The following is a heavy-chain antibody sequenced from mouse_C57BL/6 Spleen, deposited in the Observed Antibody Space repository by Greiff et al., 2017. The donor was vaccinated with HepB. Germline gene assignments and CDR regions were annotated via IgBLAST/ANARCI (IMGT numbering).Heavy chain of an antibody. V-gene: IGHV1-19*01. CDR2: INPYNGGT. CDR1: GYTFTDYY. Sequence: EVQLQESGPVLVKPGASVKMSCKASGYTFTDYYMNWVKQSHGKSLEWIGVINPYNGGTSYNQKFKGKATLTVDKSSSTAYMELNSLTSEDSAVYYCARAGSGYPFDYWGQGTTLTVSS. D-gene: IGHD3-2*02. J-gene: IGHJ2*01. CDR3: ARAGSGYPFDY.